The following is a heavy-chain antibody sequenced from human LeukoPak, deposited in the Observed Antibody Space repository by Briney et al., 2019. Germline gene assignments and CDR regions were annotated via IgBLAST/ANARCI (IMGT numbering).Heavy chain of an antibody. D-gene: IGHD2-15*01. J-gene: IGHJ1*01. V-gene: IGHV1-2*02. CDR1: GYTFTDYY. CDR2: INPNSGGI. Sequence: ASVMVSCKASGYTFTDYYMHWVRQAPGQGLEWMGWINPNSGGINYAQKFQGRVTMTRDTSISTAYMELSSLRSDDTAIYYCARGDDCSGGSCYSWFFQHWGQVTLVTVSS. CDR3: ARGDDCSGGSCYSWFFQH.